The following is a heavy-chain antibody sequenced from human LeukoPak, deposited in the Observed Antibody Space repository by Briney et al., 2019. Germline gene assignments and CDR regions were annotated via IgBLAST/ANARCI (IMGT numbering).Heavy chain of an antibody. CDR3: ARDPPTMVRGSVFINWFDP. CDR2: IIPIFGTA. D-gene: IGHD3-10*01. Sequence: EASVKVSCKASGGTFSSYAISWVRQAPGQGLEWMGRIIPIFGTANYAQKFQGRVTITTDESTSTAYMELSSLRSEDTAVYYCARDPPTMVRGSVFINWFDPWGQGTLVTVSS. V-gene: IGHV1-69*05. CDR1: GGTFSSYA. J-gene: IGHJ5*02.